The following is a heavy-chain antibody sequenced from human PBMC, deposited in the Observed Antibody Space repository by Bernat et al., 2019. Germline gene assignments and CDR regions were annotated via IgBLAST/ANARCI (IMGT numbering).Heavy chain of an antibody. CDR3: AISSSWYYYYGMDV. Sequence: QVQLVESGGGVVQPGRSLRLSCAASASTFSSYGIHWVRQAPGKGLEWVAVISYDGSNKYYSDAGKGRFTISRDKSKNTLYLQMNSLRAEDTAVYYCAISSSWYYYYGMDVWGQGTTVTVSS. CDR2: ISYDGSNK. CDR1: ASTFSSYG. J-gene: IGHJ6*02. V-gene: IGHV3-30*03. D-gene: IGHD6-13*01.